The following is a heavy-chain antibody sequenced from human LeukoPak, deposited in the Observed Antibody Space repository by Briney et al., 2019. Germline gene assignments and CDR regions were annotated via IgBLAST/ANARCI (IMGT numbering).Heavy chain of an antibody. Sequence: PGGSLRLSCAASGFTVINNHKNWVRQAPGKGLDWVSVIYSDGSTYYADSVKGRFTISRDNSKNTLYLQMNSLRAEDTAVYYCARGEGSYYYGMDVWGQGTTVTVSS. CDR1: GFTVINNH. D-gene: IGHD6-6*01. V-gene: IGHV3-53*01. CDR2: IYSDGST. CDR3: ARGEGSYYYGMDV. J-gene: IGHJ6*02.